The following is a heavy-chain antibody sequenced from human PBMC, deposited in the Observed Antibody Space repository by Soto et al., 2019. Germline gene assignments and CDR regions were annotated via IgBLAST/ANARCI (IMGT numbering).Heavy chain of an antibody. J-gene: IGHJ6*02. D-gene: IGHD1-7*01. CDR3: ASVLELHYYYGMDV. CDR1: GGTFSSYA. Sequence: QVQLVQSGAEVKKPGSSVKVSCKASGGTFSSYAISWVRQAPGQGLEWMGGIIPIFGTANYVQNFQGRVPITADESTSTAYMELSSLRSEHTAVYYCASVLELHYYYGMDVWGQGTTVTVS. V-gene: IGHV1-69*12. CDR2: IIPIFGTA.